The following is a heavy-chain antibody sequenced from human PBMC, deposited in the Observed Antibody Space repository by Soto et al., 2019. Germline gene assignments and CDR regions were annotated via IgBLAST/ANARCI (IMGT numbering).Heavy chain of an antibody. J-gene: IGHJ4*02. CDR2: FDPEDGET. CDR3: ATDVIVGAINFDY. V-gene: IGHV1-24*01. D-gene: IGHD1-26*01. CDR1: GYSLTELS. Sequence: GASVKVSCKVSGYSLTELSMHWVRQAPGKGLEWMGGFDPEDGETIYAQKFQGRVTMTEDTSTDTAYMELSSLRSEDTAVYYCATDVIVGAINFDYWGQGTLVTVSS.